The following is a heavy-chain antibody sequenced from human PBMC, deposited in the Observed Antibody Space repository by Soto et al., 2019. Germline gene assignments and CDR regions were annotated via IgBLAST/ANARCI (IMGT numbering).Heavy chain of an antibody. CDR3: ARAEQQPYYYYYMDV. V-gene: IGHV1-8*01. CDR2: MNPNSGNT. D-gene: IGHD6-13*01. J-gene: IGHJ6*03. CDR1: GYTFTSYD. Sequence: EASVKVSCKASGYTFTSYDINWVRQATGQGLEWMGWMNPNSGNTGYAQKFQGRVTMTRNTSISTAYMELSSLRSEDTAVYYCARAEQQPYYYYYMDVWGKGTTVTVSS.